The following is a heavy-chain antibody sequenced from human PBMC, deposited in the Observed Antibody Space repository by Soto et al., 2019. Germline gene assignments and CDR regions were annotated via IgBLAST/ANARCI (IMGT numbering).Heavy chain of an antibody. J-gene: IGHJ6*02. CDR1: GGSFSGYY. D-gene: IGHD2-15*01. Sequence: SETLSLTCAVYGGSFSGYYWSWIRQPPGKGLEWIGEINHSGSTNYNPSLKSRVTISVDTSKNQFSLKLSSVTAADTAVYYCATSLLPEFTYYYYGMDVWGQGTTVTVSS. CDR3: ATSLLPEFTYYYYGMDV. CDR2: INHSGST. V-gene: IGHV4-34*01.